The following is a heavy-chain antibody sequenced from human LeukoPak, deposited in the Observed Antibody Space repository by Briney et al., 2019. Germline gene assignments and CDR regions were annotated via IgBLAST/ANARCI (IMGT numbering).Heavy chain of an antibody. Sequence: PGGSMRLSCAASGFTFSTYGMHWVRQAPGKGLQWVAFIGYDGSNKYYVDSVKGRFTASRDNSKNTLYLQMNSLRAEDTAVYYCAKTPRGSCSIDHWGQRTLVTVSS. CDR3: AKTPRGSCSIDH. J-gene: IGHJ4*02. V-gene: IGHV3-30*02. D-gene: IGHD3-16*01. CDR1: GFTFSTYG. CDR2: IGYDGSNK.